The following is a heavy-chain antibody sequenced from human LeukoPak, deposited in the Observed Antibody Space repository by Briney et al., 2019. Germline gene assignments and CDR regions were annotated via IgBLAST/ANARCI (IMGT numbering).Heavy chain of an antibody. D-gene: IGHD3-10*01. CDR2: ISSSGTT. Sequence: GGSLRLSCLASGFSFSTSAMGWVRQAAGKGLEWVSAISSSGTTHYADSVKGRFTISRDNSKKTLYLQMNSRRVDDTAVYYWAKSAWFGDPPGGAHWGQGTLVTVSS. CDR3: AKSAWFGDPPGGAH. J-gene: IGHJ4*02. V-gene: IGHV3-23*01. CDR1: GFSFSTSA.